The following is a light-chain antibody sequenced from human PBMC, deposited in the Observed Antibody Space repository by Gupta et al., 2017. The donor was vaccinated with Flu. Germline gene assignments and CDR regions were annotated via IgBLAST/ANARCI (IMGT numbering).Light chain of an antibody. Sequence: DILMTQSADSLAVSLGERATINCKSSQSLLHDSTDRKYLSWYQHKSGQSPKLLIYWASTRGSGVPDRFSGRESGTNFTLTISNLQPEDVAVYYCQQYNSLPVTFGGGTRVEI. J-gene: IGKJ4*01. CDR1: QSLLHDSTDRKY. CDR3: QQYNSLPVT. V-gene: IGKV4-1*01. CDR2: WAS.